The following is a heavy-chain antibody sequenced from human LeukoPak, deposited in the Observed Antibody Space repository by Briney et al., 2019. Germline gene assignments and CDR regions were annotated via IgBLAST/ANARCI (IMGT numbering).Heavy chain of an antibody. CDR2: IWYDGSNK. D-gene: IGHD3-22*01. Sequence: TGGSLRLSCAASGFTFSSYGMHWVRQAPGKSLEWVAGIWYDGSNKYYADSVKGRFTISRDNSKNTLYLVMNSLRAEDTAVYYCARDVPAYYYDSSGYTDAFDIWGQGTMVTVSS. V-gene: IGHV3-33*01. CDR1: GFTFSSYG. J-gene: IGHJ3*02. CDR3: ARDVPAYYYDSSGYTDAFDI.